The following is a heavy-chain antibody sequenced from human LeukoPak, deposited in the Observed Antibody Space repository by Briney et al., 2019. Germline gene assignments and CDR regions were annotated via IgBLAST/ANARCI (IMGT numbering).Heavy chain of an antibody. CDR1: AFTFSIYW. CDR3: ARDLSEFDY. V-gene: IGHV3-7*01. Sequence: GGSLTLSCAASAFTFSIYWMSWVRQAAGKGLEWVANIKQDGGEKDYVDSVKGRFTISRDNAKNSLYLQMNSLRAEDTAVYYCARDLSEFDYWGQGTLVTVSS. CDR2: IKQDGGEK. J-gene: IGHJ4*02. D-gene: IGHD3-16*02.